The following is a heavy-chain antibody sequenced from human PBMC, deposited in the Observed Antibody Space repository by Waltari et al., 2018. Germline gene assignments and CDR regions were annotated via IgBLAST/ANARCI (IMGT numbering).Heavy chain of an antibody. CDR1: GFSSINTY. J-gene: IGHJ4*02. V-gene: IGHV3-53*01. D-gene: IGHD5-12*01. Sequence: EVQLVESGGGLIQPGGSLRLSCAASGFSSINTYMRWGRQAPGKGLGWVSMIYAGGSGATTVYADSVKGRFTISRDNSKNTLYLQMNGLRAEDTAVYYCARAGLGSPLEWLRIFDYWGQGSLVTVSS. CDR3: ARAGLGSPLEWLRIFDY. CDR2: IYAGGSGATT.